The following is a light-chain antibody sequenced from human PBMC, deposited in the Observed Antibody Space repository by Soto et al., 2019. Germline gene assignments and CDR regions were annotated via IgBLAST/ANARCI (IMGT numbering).Light chain of an antibody. CDR1: QSVSNY. CDR3: QQDLRPPLT. Sequence: IQVTQSPSTLSASVGDRVTITWRASQSVSNYLNWYKQKPGKAPTLLSYAASTLQSGVPSRISGSGSGTDFTLTISSLPPEDFETYYCQQDLRPPLTFGPGTKVDIK. J-gene: IGKJ3*01. V-gene: IGKV1-39*01. CDR2: AAS.